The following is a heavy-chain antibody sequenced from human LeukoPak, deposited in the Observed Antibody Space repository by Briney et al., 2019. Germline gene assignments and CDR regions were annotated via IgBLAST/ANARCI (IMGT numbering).Heavy chain of an antibody. D-gene: IGHD3-22*01. CDR3: ARVGEYYHDTTGYYSFDY. CDR2: IYYSGST. CDR1: GGSVSSGSYY. J-gene: IGHJ4*02. V-gene: IGHV4-61*01. Sequence: SETLSLTCTVSGGSVSSGSYYWSWIRQPPGKGLEWIGYIYYSGSTNYNPSLKSRVTISLDTSKNQFSLKLSSVTAADTAVYYCARVGEYYHDTTGYYSFDYWGQGTLVTVSS.